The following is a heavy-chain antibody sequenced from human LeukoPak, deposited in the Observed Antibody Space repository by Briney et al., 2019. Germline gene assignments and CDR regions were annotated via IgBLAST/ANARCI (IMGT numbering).Heavy chain of an antibody. Sequence: SETLSLTCTVSGGSISSHYWSWIRQPPGKGLEWIGYIYTSGSTNYNASLKSRVTISVDTSKNQFSLKLSSVTAADTAVYYCARLYGYSGSYYDGDYWGQGTLVTVSS. CDR2: IYTSGST. CDR1: GGSISSHY. D-gene: IGHD1-26*01. V-gene: IGHV4-4*09. J-gene: IGHJ4*02. CDR3: ARLYGYSGSYYDGDY.